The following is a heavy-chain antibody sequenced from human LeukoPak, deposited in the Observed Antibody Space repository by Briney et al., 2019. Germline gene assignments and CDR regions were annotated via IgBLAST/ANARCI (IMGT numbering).Heavy chain of an antibody. CDR1: GFTFDDYA. Sequence: GGSLRLSCAASGFTFDDYAMHWVRQAPGKGLEWVSGISWNSGSIGYADSVKGRFTISRDNAKNSLYLQMNSLRAEDTALYYCAKGGYYYDSSGYLDYWGQGTLATVSS. CDR2: ISWNSGSI. D-gene: IGHD3-22*01. J-gene: IGHJ4*02. CDR3: AKGGYYYDSSGYLDY. V-gene: IGHV3-9*01.